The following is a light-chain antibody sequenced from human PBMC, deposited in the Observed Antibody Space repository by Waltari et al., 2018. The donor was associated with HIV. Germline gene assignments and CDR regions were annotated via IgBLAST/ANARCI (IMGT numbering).Light chain of an antibody. CDR1: LYSANNKSY. J-gene: IGKJ2*01. CDR3: HQYYSSPHT. V-gene: IGKV4-1*01. CDR2: WAS. Sequence: DIVMTQSPDSLTVSLGERATLYSANNKSYLAWYQEEPGPPSKLLIYWASARESGVPDRFSGSGSGTHFTLSISSLQAEDVGIYYCHQYYSSPHTFGQGTNLEI.